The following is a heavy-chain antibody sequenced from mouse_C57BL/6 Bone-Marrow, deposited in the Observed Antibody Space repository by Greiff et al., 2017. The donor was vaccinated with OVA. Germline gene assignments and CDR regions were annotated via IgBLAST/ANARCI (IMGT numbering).Heavy chain of an antibody. J-gene: IGHJ2*01. CDR1: EYEFPSHD. CDR3: ARHPSYYGSTYFDD. V-gene: IGHV5-2*03. Sequence: EVMLVESGGGLVQPGESLKLSCESNEYEFPSHDMSWVRKTPERRLELVAAINSDGGSTSYPAPMERRFFISRDNTKKTLYLQMSSLSSEDTALYYCARHPSYYGSTYFDDWGQGTTLTVSS. CDR2: INSDGGST. D-gene: IGHD1-1*01.